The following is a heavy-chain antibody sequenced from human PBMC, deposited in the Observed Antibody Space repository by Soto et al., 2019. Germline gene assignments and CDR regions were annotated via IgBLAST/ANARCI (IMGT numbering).Heavy chain of an antibody. CDR3: ARSPVAGTVWFDP. CDR2: ISSSSSYI. Sequence: VGSLRLSCAASGFTFSSYSMNWVRQAPGKGLEWVSSISSSSSYIYYADSVKGRFTISRDNAKNSLYLQMNSLRAEDTAVYYCARSPVAGTVWFDPWGQGTLVTVSS. V-gene: IGHV3-21*01. J-gene: IGHJ5*02. CDR1: GFTFSSYS. D-gene: IGHD6-19*01.